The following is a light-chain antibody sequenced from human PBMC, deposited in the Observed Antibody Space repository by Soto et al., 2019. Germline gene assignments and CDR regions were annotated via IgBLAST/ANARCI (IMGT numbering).Light chain of an antibody. CDR1: QSLLYSNGYHY. CDR2: LGS. J-gene: IGKJ5*01. Sequence: DIVMTQSPLSLPVTPGEPASISCRSSQSLLYSNGYHYLDWYLQKPGQSPQLLIYLGSSRASGVPDRFSGSRSDTDFTLKISRVEAEDVGVYYCMQALQTPPTFGQGTRLEIK. CDR3: MQALQTPPT. V-gene: IGKV2-28*01.